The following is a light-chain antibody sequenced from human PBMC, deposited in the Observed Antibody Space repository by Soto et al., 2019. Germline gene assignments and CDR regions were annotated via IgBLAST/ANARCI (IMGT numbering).Light chain of an antibody. CDR1: QSVRSNY. J-gene: IGKJ1*01. Sequence: EIVFTHSPGTLSLSPGERSTLSCRARQSVRSNYLAWYQQKPGQAPRLLIYGASSRATGIPDRFSGSGSGTDFTLTISRLEPEDFAVYYCQQYGNSPRTFGQGTKVEIK. CDR3: QQYGNSPRT. V-gene: IGKV3-20*01. CDR2: GAS.